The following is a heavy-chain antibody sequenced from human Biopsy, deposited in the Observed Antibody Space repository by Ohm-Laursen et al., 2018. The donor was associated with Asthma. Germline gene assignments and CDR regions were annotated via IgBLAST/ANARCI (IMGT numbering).Heavy chain of an antibody. CDR3: ARTHERWTSIQDDALDI. CDR2: ISYDGGNK. Sequence: SLRLSCAASGFSFSSYDIHWVRQAPGKGLEWVAVISYDGGNKFYGDSVKGRFTLSRDNSRNTLYLQMNSLRVEDTAIYYCARTHERWTSIQDDALDIWGQGTMVIVS. CDR1: GFSFSSYD. J-gene: IGHJ3*02. V-gene: IGHV3-30*03. D-gene: IGHD4-23*01.